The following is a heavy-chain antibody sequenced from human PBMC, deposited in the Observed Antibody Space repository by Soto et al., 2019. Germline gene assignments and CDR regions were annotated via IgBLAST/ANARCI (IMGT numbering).Heavy chain of an antibody. CDR3: ARDRGEGFTPWDFDY. V-gene: IGHV4-31*03. CDR2: IYYSGST. CDR1: GGSISSGGYY. J-gene: IGHJ4*02. D-gene: IGHD3-10*01. Sequence: QVQLQESGPGLMKPSQTLSLTCTVSGGSISSGGYYWSWIRQHPGKGLEWIGYIYYSGSTYYNPSLKSRVTISVDTSKNQFSLKLSSVTAADTAVYYCARDRGEGFTPWDFDYWGQGTLVTVSS.